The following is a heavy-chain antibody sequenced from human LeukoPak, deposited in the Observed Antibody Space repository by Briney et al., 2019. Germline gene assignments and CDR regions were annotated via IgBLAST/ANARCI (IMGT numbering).Heavy chain of an antibody. CDR2: ISSSSSYI. D-gene: IGHD4-11*01. CDR1: GFTFSSYS. CDR3: ARDRASSTYSNPFDY. Sequence: PGGSLRLSCAASGFTFSSYSMNWVRQAPGKGLEWVSSISSSSSYIYYADSVKGRFTISRDNAKNSLYLQMNSLRAEDTAVYYCARDRASSTYSNPFDYWGQGTLVTVSS. V-gene: IGHV3-21*01. J-gene: IGHJ4*02.